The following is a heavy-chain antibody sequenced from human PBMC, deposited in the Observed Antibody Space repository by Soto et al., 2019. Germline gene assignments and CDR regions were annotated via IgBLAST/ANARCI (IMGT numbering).Heavy chain of an antibody. V-gene: IGHV1-18*01. J-gene: IGHJ6*02. CDR1: GYTLYSYG. CDR2: IRAYKGNK. Sequence: QVSLVQSGAWVKEPGAPGKVSCQGSGYTLYSYGFSWVRQAPGQGLEWMGWIRAYKGNKNYAQKLQGRVTMTTATSTSTAYMELRSLRSDDTAVYYCARDLPTMDVWGQGTTVTVSS. CDR3: ARDLPTMDV.